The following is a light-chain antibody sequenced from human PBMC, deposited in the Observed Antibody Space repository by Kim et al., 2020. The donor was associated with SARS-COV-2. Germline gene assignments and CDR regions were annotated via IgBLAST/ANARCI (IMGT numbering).Light chain of an antibody. CDR1: KLGDKY. Sequence: SYELTQPPSVSVSPGQTASITCSGDKLGDKYACWYQQKPGQSPVLVIYQDSKRPSGIPERFSGSNSGNTATLTISGTQAIDGADYYCQAWDSSTDVVFGG. V-gene: IGLV3-1*01. CDR2: QDS. CDR3: QAWDSSTDVV. J-gene: IGLJ2*01.